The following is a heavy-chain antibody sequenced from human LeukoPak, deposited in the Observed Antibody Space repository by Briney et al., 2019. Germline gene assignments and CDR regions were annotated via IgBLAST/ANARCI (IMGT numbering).Heavy chain of an antibody. CDR1: GGSISSGDYY. CDR3: ARDRCNSTTCASRGAFDI. V-gene: IGHV4-30-4*01. J-gene: IGHJ3*02. D-gene: IGHD2-2*01. CDR2: IYYSGST. Sequence: SQTLSLTCTVSGGSISSGDYYWSWIRQPPGKGLEWIGYIYYSGSTNYNPSLTSRVTMSVDTSKNQFSLKLTSVTAADTAVYYCARDRCNSTTCASRGAFDIWGQGTMVTVS.